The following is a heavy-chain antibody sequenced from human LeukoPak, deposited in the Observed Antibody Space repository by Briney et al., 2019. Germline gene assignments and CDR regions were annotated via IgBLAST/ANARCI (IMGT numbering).Heavy chain of an antibody. CDR3: ARGVGRAAAGTAARAYYYYYGMDV. CDR1: GFTFSSYS. CDR2: INHSGST. D-gene: IGHD6-13*01. J-gene: IGHJ6*02. Sequence: PGGSLRLSCAASGFTFSSYSMNWVRQPPGKGLEWIGEINHSGSTNYNPSLKSRVTISVDTSKNQFSLKLSSVTAADTAVYYCARGVGRAAAGTAARAYYYYYGMDVWGQGTTVTVSS. V-gene: IGHV4-34*01.